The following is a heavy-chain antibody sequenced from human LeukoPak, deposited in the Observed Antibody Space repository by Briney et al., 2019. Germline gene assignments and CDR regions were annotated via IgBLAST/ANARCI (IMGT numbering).Heavy chain of an antibody. V-gene: IGHV4-39*07. CDR2: INRSAST. J-gene: IGHJ5*02. CDR3: ARRGPPRTMLRGVKSGWFDP. Sequence: SETLSLTCTVSGGSISSSAYHWGWIRQPPGKGLEWIGEINRSASTNYNPSLKSRVTISIDTSKNQFSLKLSSVTAADTAVYYCARRGPPRTMLRGVKSGWFDPWGQGTLVTVSS. CDR1: GGSISSSAYH. D-gene: IGHD3-10*01.